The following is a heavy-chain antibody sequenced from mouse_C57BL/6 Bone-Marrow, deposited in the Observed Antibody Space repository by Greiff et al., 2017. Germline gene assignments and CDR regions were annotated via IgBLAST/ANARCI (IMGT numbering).Heavy chain of an antibody. Sequence: EVKVVESGGGLVKPGGSLKLSCAASGFTFSDYGMHWVRQAPEKGLEWVAYISSGSSTIYYADTVKGRFTISRDNAKNTLFLPMTSLRSEDTAMYYCARVNYGSSRYFDVWGTGTTVTVSS. J-gene: IGHJ1*03. CDR1: GFTFSDYG. D-gene: IGHD1-1*01. V-gene: IGHV5-17*01. CDR2: ISSGSSTI. CDR3: ARVNYGSSRYFDV.